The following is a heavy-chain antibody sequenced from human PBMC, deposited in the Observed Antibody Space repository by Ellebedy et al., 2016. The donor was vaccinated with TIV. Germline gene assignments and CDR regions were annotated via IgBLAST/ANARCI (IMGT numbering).Heavy chain of an antibody. D-gene: IGHD3-3*01. CDR2: LVSSGST. J-gene: IGHJ3*02. CDR3: ARSNISFLGETDAFDI. V-gene: IGHV4-59*01. CDR1: YGSISRYY. Sequence: MPSETLSLTCTVSYGSISRYYWSWIRQPPGKGLEWLGYLVSSGSTTYNPSLQSRLTMSLDTSKKQISLNLSSVTAVDTGVYFCARSNISFLGETDAFDIWGQGTRVTVSS.